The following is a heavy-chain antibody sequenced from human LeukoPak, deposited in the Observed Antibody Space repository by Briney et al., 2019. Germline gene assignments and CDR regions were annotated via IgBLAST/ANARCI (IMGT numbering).Heavy chain of an antibody. J-gene: IGHJ5*02. CDR2: ISAYNGNT. D-gene: IGHD6-13*01. CDR3: ARDRGGSSSWYVWFDP. CDR1: GGTFSSYA. V-gene: IGHV1-18*01. Sequence: GASVKVSCKASGGTFSSYAISWVRQAPGQGLEWMGWISAYNGNTNYAQKLQGRVTMTTDTSTSTAYMELRSLRSDDTAVYYCARDRGGSSSWYVWFDPWGQGTLVTVSS.